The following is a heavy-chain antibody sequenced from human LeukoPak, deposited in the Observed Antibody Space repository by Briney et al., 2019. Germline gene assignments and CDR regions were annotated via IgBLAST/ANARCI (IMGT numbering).Heavy chain of an antibody. D-gene: IGHD3-10*01. CDR2: SYSSGTT. CDR1: GGSITNYY. V-gene: IGHV4-4*07. Sequence: SETLSLTCTVSGGSITNYYWTWIRQPTGKGLECVGRSYSSGTTTYNPALRSRVNMSVDTSKNQFSLKVSSVTAADTAVYYCARRVPSGSGSYDFDYWGQGTLVTVSS. CDR3: ARRVPSGSGSYDFDY. J-gene: IGHJ4*02.